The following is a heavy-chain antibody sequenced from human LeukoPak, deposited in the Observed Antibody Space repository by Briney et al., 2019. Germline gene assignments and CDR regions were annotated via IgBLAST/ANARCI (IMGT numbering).Heavy chain of an antibody. CDR2: INHSGST. CDR3: ARKRRPYGFDI. CDR1: GGSFSGYY. V-gene: IGHV4-34*01. Sequence: PSETLSLTCAVYGGSFSGYYWSWIRQPPGQGLEWIGEINHSGSTNYTPSLKSRVTISVDTSKNQFSLKLSSVTAADTAVYYCARKRRPYGFDIWGQGTMVTVSS. J-gene: IGHJ3*02.